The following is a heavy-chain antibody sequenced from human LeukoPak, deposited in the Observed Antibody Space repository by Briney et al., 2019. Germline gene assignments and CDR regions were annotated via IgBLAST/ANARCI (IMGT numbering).Heavy chain of an antibody. J-gene: IGHJ2*01. CDR1: GFTFRSYW. CDR3: ARMAWYFDL. V-gene: IGHV3-7*05. Sequence: GGSLRLSSAASGFTFRSYWMSWVRQAPGKGLEWVANIKQDGSEKYYVDSVKGRFTISRDNAKNSLYLQMNSLRAEDTAVYYCARMAWYFDLWGRGTLVTVSS. CDR2: IKQDGSEK. D-gene: IGHD5-24*01.